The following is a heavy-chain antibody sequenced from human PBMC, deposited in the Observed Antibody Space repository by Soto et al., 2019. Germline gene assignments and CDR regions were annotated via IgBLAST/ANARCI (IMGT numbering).Heavy chain of an antibody. CDR1: GFTFSSYA. J-gene: IGHJ4*02. Sequence: EVQLLESGGGLVQPGGSLRLSCAASGFTFSSYAMSWVRQAPGKGLEWVSAISGSGGSTYYADSVKGRFTISRDNSKHTLYLQMNGLRDEDTAVDYCAACGSGRFRWGQGTLVTVSS. CDR2: ISGSGGST. V-gene: IGHV3-23*01. CDR3: AACGSGRFR. D-gene: IGHD3-10*01.